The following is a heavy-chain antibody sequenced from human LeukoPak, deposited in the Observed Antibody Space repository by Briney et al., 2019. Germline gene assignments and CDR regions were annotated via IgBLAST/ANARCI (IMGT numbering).Heavy chain of an antibody. CDR2: IRYDGSNK. V-gene: IGHV3-30*02. D-gene: IGHD2-2*02. CDR1: GFTFSSYG. CDR3: AKEVVPAAIPSDFDY. J-gene: IGHJ4*02. Sequence: PGGSLRLSCAESGFTFSSYGMHWVRQAPGKGLEWVAFIRYDGSNKYYADSVKGRFTISRDNSKNTLYLQMNSLRAEDTAVYYCAKEVVPAAIPSDFDYWGQGTLVTVSS.